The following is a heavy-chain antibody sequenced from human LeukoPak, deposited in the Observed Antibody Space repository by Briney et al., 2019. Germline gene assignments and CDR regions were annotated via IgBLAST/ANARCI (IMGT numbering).Heavy chain of an antibody. CDR1: GFTFSSYW. CDR2: IKQDGSEK. Sequence: GGSLRLSCVASGFTFSSYWMSWVRQAPGKGLKWVANIKQDGSEKYYVDSVKGRFTISRDNAKNSLYLQMNSLRAEDTAVYYCARDLTHITMVRGVITPIIDYWGQGTLVTVSS. D-gene: IGHD3-10*01. V-gene: IGHV3-7*01. J-gene: IGHJ4*02. CDR3: ARDLTHITMVRGVITPIIDY.